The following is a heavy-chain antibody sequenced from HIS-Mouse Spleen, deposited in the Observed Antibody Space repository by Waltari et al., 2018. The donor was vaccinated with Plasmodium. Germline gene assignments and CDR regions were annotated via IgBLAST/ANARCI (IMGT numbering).Heavy chain of an antibody. J-gene: IGHJ4*02. Sequence: QVQLVQSGAEVKKPGASVKVSCKASAYTFTGYYMHWVRQAPGQGLEWMGWINPNSGGTNYAQKFQGRVTMTRDTSISTAYMELSRLRSDDTAVYYCARRAYYYDSSGYGTFDYWGQGTVVTVSS. D-gene: IGHD3-22*01. V-gene: IGHV1-2*02. CDR2: INPNSGGT. CDR1: AYTFTGYY. CDR3: ARRAYYYDSSGYGTFDY.